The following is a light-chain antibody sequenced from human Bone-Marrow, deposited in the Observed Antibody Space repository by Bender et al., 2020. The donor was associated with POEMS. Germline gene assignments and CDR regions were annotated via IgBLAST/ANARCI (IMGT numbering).Light chain of an antibody. CDR3: CSYARRSTL. V-gene: IGLV2-14*02. Sequence: QSALTQPASVSGSPGQSITISCTGTTSHVSWYQQHPAKAPELMIYEGSKRPSGVSARFSGSKSGNTASLTISGLQADDEADYYCCSYARRSTLFGTGTKVTVL. CDR1: TSH. J-gene: IGLJ1*01. CDR2: EGS.